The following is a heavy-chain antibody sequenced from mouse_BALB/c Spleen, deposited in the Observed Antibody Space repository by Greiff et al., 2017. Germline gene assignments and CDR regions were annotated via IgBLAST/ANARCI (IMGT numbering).Heavy chain of an antibody. CDR1: GFTFSSFG. CDR2: ISSGSSTI. D-gene: IGHD1-1*01. J-gene: IGHJ4*01. CDR3: ARCYYGSPSYYAMDY. V-gene: IGHV5-17*02. Sequence: EVQGVESGGGLVQPGGSRKLSCAASGFTFSSFGMHWVRQAPEKGLEWVAYISSGSSTIYYADTVKGRFTISRDNPKNTLFLQMTSLRSEDTAMYYCARCYYGSPSYYAMDYWGQGTSVTVSS.